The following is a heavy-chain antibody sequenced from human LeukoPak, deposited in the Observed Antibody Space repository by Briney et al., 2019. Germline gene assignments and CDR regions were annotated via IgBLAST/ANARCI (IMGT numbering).Heavy chain of an antibody. CDR3: ARAVLGYSWVYDY. CDR1: GFTFSSYG. V-gene: IGHV3-48*02. J-gene: IGHJ4*02. D-gene: IGHD5-18*01. CDR2: ISSGSGSM. Sequence: AGGSLRLSCAASGFTFSSYGMHWVRQAPGRGLEWVSYISSGSGSMYYADSVKGRFTISRDNAKKSLYLQMNSLRDEDTAVYYCARAVLGYSWVYDYWGQGTLVTVSS.